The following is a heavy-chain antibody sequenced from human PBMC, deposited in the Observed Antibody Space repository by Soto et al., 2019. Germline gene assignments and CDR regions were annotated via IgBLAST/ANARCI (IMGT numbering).Heavy chain of an antibody. CDR3: ARSYGSGNYFDS. CDR2: ISYSGST. Sequence: QVQLQESGPGLVKPSETLSLTCTVSGGSISSNYWNWIRQPPGKGLEWIGYISYSGSTNYSPSLQSRVTISLDTSRTHFSLKLTSVTAADTAVYYCARSYGSGNYFDSWGQGTLVTVSS. V-gene: IGHV4-59*08. CDR1: GGSISSNY. J-gene: IGHJ4*02. D-gene: IGHD3-10*01.